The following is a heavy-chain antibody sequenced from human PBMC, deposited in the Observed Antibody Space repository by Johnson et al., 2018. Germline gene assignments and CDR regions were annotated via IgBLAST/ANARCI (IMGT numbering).Heavy chain of an antibody. Sequence: QVQLVESGGGVVQPGRSLRLSCAASGFTFSSYGMHWVRQAPGKGLEWVAVISYDGSNKYYADSVKGRFTLSRDNSKNTRYLQMTSLRAEETAGYYCARFYYDRSTCYFDRYFDRWGRGTLVTVSS. CDR2: ISYDGSNK. J-gene: IGHJ2*01. CDR3: ARFYYDRSTCYFDRYFDR. V-gene: IGHV3-30*03. CDR1: GFTFSSYG. D-gene: IGHD3-22*01.